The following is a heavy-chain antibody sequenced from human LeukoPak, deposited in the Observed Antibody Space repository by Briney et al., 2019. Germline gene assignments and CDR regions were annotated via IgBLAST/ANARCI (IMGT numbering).Heavy chain of an antibody. D-gene: IGHD2-15*01. CDR2: ITGSTRST. V-gene: IGHV3-23*01. Sequence: PGGTLRLSCAASGFSFSSYGMSWVRQAPGTGLEWVSAITGSTRSTYYTDSVKGRFTISRDNSRNTLCLQMNSLRAEDTAVYYCAKDQLNRFCSGGSCSIIHDYWGQGTMVTVSS. CDR3: AKDQLNRFCSGGSCSIIHDY. CDR1: GFSFSSYG. J-gene: IGHJ4*02.